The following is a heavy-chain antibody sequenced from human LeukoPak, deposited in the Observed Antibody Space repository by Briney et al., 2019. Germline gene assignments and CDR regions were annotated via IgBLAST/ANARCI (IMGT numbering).Heavy chain of an antibody. V-gene: IGHV3-30*18. J-gene: IGHJ4*02. Sequence: GGSLRLSCAASGFTFSSYGMHWVRQAPGKGLEWVAVISYDGSNKYYADSVKGRFTISRDNSKNTLYLQMNSLRAEDTAVYYCAKGGAYSYGTIDYWGQGTLVTVSS. D-gene: IGHD5-18*01. CDR2: ISYDGSNK. CDR3: AKGGAYSYGTIDY. CDR1: GFTFSSYG.